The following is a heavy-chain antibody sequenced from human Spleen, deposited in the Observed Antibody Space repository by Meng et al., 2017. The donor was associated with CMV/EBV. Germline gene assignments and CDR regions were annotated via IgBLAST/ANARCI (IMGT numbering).Heavy chain of an antibody. CDR3: ARGWLRKSFDL. V-gene: IGHV3-7*04. Sequence: GESLKISCAASGFTLSSYWMSWVRQAPGKGLEWVANIKQDGSEKYYVDSVKGRFTISRDNAKNSLFLQMNTLRVEDTAVYFCARGWLRKSFDLWGQGILVTVSS. CDR2: IKQDGSEK. CDR1: GFTLSSYW. D-gene: IGHD6-19*01. J-gene: IGHJ4*02.